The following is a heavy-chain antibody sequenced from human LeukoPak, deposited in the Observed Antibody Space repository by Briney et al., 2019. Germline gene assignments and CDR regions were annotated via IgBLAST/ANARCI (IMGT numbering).Heavy chain of an antibody. CDR1: GFTFSTDD. V-gene: IGHV3-23*01. Sequence: GGSLRLSCAASGFTFSTDDMTWVRQAPGKGLGWVSTITGGGNNPYYADSVKGRFTISRDNSKNTVYPQMNSLRAEDTAVYYCTQGSWGDDWGQGTLVTVSS. CDR3: TQGSWGDD. J-gene: IGHJ4*02. D-gene: IGHD7-27*01. CDR2: ITGGGNNP.